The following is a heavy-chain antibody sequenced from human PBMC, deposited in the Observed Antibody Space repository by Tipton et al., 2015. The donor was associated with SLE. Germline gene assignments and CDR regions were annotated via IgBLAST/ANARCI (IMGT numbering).Heavy chain of an antibody. Sequence: SLRLSCAASGFTFSSYSMNWVRQAPGKGLEWVSSISSSSSYIYYADSVKGRFTISRDNAKNSLYLQMNSLRAEDTAVYYCARDGLGGSSSWWYYCDYWGQGPLVTVSS. CDR3: ARDGLGGSSSWWYYCDY. D-gene: IGHD6-13*01. CDR1: GFTFSSYS. V-gene: IGHV3-21*03. J-gene: IGHJ4*02. CDR2: ISSSSSYI.